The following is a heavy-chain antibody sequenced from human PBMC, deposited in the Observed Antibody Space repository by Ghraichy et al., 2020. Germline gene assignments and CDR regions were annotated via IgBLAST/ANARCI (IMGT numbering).Heavy chain of an antibody. J-gene: IGHJ4*02. CDR1: GYSISSGYY. CDR3: ARAVDIAAAGQTIFDY. D-gene: IGHD6-13*01. V-gene: IGHV4-38-2*01. Sequence: ETLSLTCAVSGYSISSGYYWGWIRQPPGKGLEWIGSIYHSGSTYYNPSLKSRVTISVDTSKNQFSLKLSSVTAADTAVYYCARAVDIAAAGQTIFDYWGQGTLVTVSS. CDR2: IYHSGST.